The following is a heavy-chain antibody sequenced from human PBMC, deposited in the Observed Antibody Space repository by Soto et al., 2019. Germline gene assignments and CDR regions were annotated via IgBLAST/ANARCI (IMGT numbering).Heavy chain of an antibody. CDR2: IWYDGSNK. CDR1: GFTFSSYG. D-gene: IGHD5-12*01. Sequence: QVQLVESGGGVVQPGRSLRLSCAASGFTFSSYGMHWVRQAPGKGLEWVAVIWYDGSNKYYADSVKGRFTISRDNSKNTRYLQMNSLRAEDTAVYYCARGEYSGYAPFDYWGQGTLVTVSS. V-gene: IGHV3-33*01. J-gene: IGHJ4*02. CDR3: ARGEYSGYAPFDY.